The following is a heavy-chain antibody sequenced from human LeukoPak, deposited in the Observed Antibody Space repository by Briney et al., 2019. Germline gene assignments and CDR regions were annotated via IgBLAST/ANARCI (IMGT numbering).Heavy chain of an antibody. CDR2: ISSSSSTI. D-gene: IGHD2-15*01. J-gene: IGHJ6*02. Sequence: GGSLRLSCAASGFTFSSYTINWVRQAPGGGREGVSYISSSSSTIYYADSVKGRITISRDNAKNSLYLQMNSLRAEDTAVYYCARDATAYGMDVWGQGTTVTVSS. CDR1: GFTFSSYT. V-gene: IGHV3-48*04. CDR3: ARDATAYGMDV.